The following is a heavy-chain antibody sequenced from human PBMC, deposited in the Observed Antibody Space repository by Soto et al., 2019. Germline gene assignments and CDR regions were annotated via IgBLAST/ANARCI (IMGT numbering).Heavy chain of an antibody. CDR2: ISATTGNT. CDR3: AIESDGGY. Sequence: EVRLLESGGGLVQPGGSLRLSCAASGFNFSTFTMIWVRQAPGKGLEWVSGISATTGNTYYADSVKGRFTISRDNFENTLFLQMNNLRAEGTALYYCAIESDGGYWGQGTLVTVSS. V-gene: IGHV3-23*01. CDR1: GFNFSTFT. D-gene: IGHD2-21*01. J-gene: IGHJ4*02.